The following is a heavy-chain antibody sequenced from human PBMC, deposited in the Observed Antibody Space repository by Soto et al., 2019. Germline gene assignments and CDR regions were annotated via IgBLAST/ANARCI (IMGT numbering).Heavy chain of an antibody. J-gene: IGHJ3*02. D-gene: IGHD3-22*01. CDR2: IYYSGST. Sequence: RIYHRVRKKQTPGKGLVLIGSIYYSGSTYYNPSLNSRVTISVDTSKIQFFLKLCSVTAADSAVYYCAFHDFDMILVAIPVSAIWRKGTIVTV. CDR3: AFHDFDMILVAIPVSAI. CDR1: RIYH. V-gene: IGHV4-39*01.